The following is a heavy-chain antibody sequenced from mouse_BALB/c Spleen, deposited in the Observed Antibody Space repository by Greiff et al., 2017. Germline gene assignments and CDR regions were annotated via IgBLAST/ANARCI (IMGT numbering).Heavy chain of an antibody. D-gene: IGHD3-1*01. CDR1: GFTFSDYG. Sequence: EVHLVESGGGLVQPGGSRKLSCAASGFTFSDYGMAWVRQAPGKGPEWVAFISNLAYSIYYADTVTGRFTISRENAKNTLYLEMSSLRSEDTAMYYCARIISGYYAMDYWGQGTSVTVSS. J-gene: IGHJ4*01. CDR2: ISNLAYSI. V-gene: IGHV5-15*02. CDR3: ARIISGYYAMDY.